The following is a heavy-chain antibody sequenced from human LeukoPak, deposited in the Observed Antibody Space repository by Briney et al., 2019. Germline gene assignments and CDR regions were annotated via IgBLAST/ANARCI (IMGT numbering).Heavy chain of an antibody. CDR3: AKDKSGFRLDY. V-gene: IGHV3-33*06. CDR2: IWDDGNKK. Sequence: GGSLRLSCAASGFTFSSYGMHWVRQAPGKGLEWVAVIWDDGNKKYYVDPVKGRFTISRDNSKKTLYLQMNSLRAEDTAVYYCAKDKSGFRLDYWGQGTLVTVSS. J-gene: IGHJ4*02. CDR1: GFTFSSYG.